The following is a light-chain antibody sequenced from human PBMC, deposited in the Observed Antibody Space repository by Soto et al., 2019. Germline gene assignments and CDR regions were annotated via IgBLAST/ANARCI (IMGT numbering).Light chain of an antibody. CDR1: QSISSW. V-gene: IGKV1-5*01. J-gene: IGKJ2*01. CDR2: DAS. CDR3: QQYNSSYT. Sequence: DIQMTKSPSTLSASVGDRVTITCLASQSISSWLAWYQQKPGKAPKLLIYDASSLESGVPSRFSGSGSGTEFTLTISSLQPDDFATYYCQQYNSSYTFGQGTKLEIK.